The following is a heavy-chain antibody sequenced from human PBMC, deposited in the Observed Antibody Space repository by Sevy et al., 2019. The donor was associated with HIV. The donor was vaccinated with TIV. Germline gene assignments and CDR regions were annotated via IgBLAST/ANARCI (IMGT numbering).Heavy chain of an antibody. D-gene: IGHD6-6*01. CDR2: IIPIFGTA. J-gene: IGHJ3*02. CDR3: ARPIRAASSSIVNAFDI. V-gene: IGHV1-69*13. CDR1: GGTFSSYA. Sequence: SVNVSCKASGGTFSSYAISWVRQAPGQGLEWMGGIIPIFGTANYAQKFQGRVTITADESTSTAYMELSSLRSEDTAVYYCARPIRAASSSIVNAFDIWGQRTMVTVSS.